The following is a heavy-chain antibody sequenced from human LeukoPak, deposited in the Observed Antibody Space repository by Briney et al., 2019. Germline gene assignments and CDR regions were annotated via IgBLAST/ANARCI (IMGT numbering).Heavy chain of an antibody. CDR2: ISYDGSNK. V-gene: IGHV3-30*18. J-gene: IGHJ4*02. Sequence: QPGRSLRLSCAASGFTFSSYGMHWVRQAPGKGLEWVAVISYDGSNKYYADSVKGRFTISRDNSKNTLYLQMNSLRAEDTAVYYCAKDRLTGLTSEYYFDYWGQGTLVTVSS. CDR1: GFTFSSYG. CDR3: AKDRLTGLTSEYYFDY. D-gene: IGHD3-9*01.